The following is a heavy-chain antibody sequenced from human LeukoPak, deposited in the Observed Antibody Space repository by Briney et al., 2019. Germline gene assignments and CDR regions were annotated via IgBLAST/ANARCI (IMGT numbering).Heavy chain of an antibody. CDR3: ATSLITPYYYYGMDV. CDR2: IYPGDSDT. CDR1: GYSFTSYW. Sequence: GESLKISCKGSGYSFTSYWIGWVRQMPGKGLEWMGIIYPGDSDTRYSPSFQGQVTISADKSISTAYLQWSSLKASDTAMYYCATSLITPYYYYGMDVWGQGTTVTVSS. J-gene: IGHJ6*02. V-gene: IGHV5-51*01. D-gene: IGHD3-16*01.